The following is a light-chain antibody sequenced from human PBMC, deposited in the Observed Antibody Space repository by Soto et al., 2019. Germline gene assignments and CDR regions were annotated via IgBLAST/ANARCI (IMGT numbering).Light chain of an antibody. J-gene: IGKJ1*01. CDR2: KAS. V-gene: IGKV1-5*03. CDR1: QNIKTY. CDR3: QQYNSYWT. Sequence: DIQMTQSPYSLSAAVGDRFTIACRASQNIKTYSNWYQQKPGKAPNLLIYKASSLEGGVPSSFSGSASGTEFTLTISRLQPDDFATYYCQQYNSYWTFGQGTKVDIK.